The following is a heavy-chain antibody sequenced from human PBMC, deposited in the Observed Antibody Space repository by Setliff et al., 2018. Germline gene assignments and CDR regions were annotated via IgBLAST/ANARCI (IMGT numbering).Heavy chain of an antibody. CDR3: ARSQWDGLWFQELLSN. CDR2: VNPNIGDT. D-gene: IGHD3-10*01. Sequence: ASVKVSCKPSAYTFSGYYIQWVRQDPGQGVQWMGWVNPNIGDTNYAPKFQGRVTMTRDTSIKTAYLEVNGLTSDDTAVYYCARSQWDGLWFQELLSNWGQGTLVTVSS. J-gene: IGHJ4*02. CDR1: AYTFSGYY. V-gene: IGHV1-2*02.